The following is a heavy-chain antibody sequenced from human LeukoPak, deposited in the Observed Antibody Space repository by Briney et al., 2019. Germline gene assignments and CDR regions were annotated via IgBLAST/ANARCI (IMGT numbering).Heavy chain of an antibody. V-gene: IGHV3-64D*06. CDR2: ISSYGGST. CDR1: GFTFSHYA. D-gene: IGHD3-22*01. Sequence: GGSLRLSCSASGFTFSHYALHWVRQAPGKGLEYVSAISSYGGSTYYADSVKGRFTISRDNSKNTLFLQMSSLRAEDTAFYYCVKGEDSGLSPAPGYFHHWGQGALVTVSS. J-gene: IGHJ1*01. CDR3: VKGEDSGLSPAPGYFHH.